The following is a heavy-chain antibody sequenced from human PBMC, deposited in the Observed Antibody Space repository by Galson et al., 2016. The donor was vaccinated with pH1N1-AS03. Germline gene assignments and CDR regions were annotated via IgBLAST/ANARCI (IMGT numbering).Heavy chain of an antibody. CDR2: ISGGGGST. V-gene: IGHV3-23*01. CDR3: AKDEGDGYCSGGSCYKYFDY. Sequence: SLRLSCAASGFTFSSYAMSRVRQAPGKGLEWVSVISGGGGSTYFADSVKGRFTISRDNSKNTLYLQMNSLRAEDTAIYYCAKDEGDGYCSGGSCYKYFDYWGQGTLVTVSS. D-gene: IGHD2-15*01. CDR1: GFTFSSYA. J-gene: IGHJ4*02.